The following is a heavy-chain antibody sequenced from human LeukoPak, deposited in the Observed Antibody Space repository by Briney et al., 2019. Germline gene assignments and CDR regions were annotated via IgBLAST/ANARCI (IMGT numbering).Heavy chain of an antibody. J-gene: IGHJ4*02. Sequence: GRSLRLSCAASGFTFSSYGTHWVRQAPGKGLEWVAVIWYDGSNKYYADSVKGRFTISRDNSKNTLYLQMNSLRAEDTAVYYCARDRASGGYGGALDYWGQGTLVTVSS. CDR3: ARDRASGGYGGALDY. CDR1: GFTFSSYG. D-gene: IGHD5-12*01. CDR2: IWYDGSNK. V-gene: IGHV3-33*01.